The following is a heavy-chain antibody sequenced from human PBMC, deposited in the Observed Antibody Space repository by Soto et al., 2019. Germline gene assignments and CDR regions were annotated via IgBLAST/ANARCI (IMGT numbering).Heavy chain of an antibody. D-gene: IGHD3-9*01. V-gene: IGHV3-15*01. J-gene: IGHJ6*02. CDR2: IKSKTDGGAT. CDR3: TTSPWLDASYYYYGTDV. CDR1: GFTFSNAW. Sequence: PGGSLRLSCAASGFTFSNAWMSWVRQAPGKGLEWVGRIKSKTDGGATDYAAPVKGRFTISRDDSKNTLYLQMNSLKTEDTAVYYCTTSPWLDASYYYYGTDVWGQGTTVTVSS.